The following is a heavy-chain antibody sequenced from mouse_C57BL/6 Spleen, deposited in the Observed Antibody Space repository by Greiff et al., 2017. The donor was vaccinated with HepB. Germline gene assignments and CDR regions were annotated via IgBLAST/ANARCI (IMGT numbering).Heavy chain of an antibody. CDR1: GYAFSSYW. D-gene: IGHD2-3*01. CDR3: SRSLLYDYYAMDY. CDR2: IYPGDGDT. Sequence: QVQLKQSGAELVKPGASVKISCKASGYAFSSYWMNWVKQRPGKGLEWIGQIYPGDGDTNYNGKFKGKATLTSDKSSSTAYMKLSSLTSEDSAVYFGSRSLLYDYYAMDYWGQGTSVTVSS. J-gene: IGHJ4*01. V-gene: IGHV1-80*01.